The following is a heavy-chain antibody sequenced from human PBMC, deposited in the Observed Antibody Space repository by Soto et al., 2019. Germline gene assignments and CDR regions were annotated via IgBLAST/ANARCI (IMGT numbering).Heavy chain of an antibody. CDR3: ARDLQPITMVRGVQIDY. J-gene: IGHJ4*02. V-gene: IGHV3-7*03. CDR1: GFTFSSYW. CDR2: IKQDGSEK. Sequence: PGGSLRLSCAASGFTFSSYWMSWVRQAPGKGLEWVANIKQDGSEKYYVDSVKGRFTISRDNAKNSLYLQMNSLRAEDTAVYYCARDLQPITMVRGVQIDYWGQGTLVTVSS. D-gene: IGHD3-10*01.